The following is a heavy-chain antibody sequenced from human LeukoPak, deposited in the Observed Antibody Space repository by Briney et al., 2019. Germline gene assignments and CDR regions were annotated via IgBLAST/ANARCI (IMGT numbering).Heavy chain of an antibody. CDR3: ARADDFWSGYYYYYGMDV. Sequence: PSETLSLTCTVSGDSISGYYWSWIRQPPGKGLEWIGNIYYSGTTNYNPSLKSRVTISVDTSKNQFSLKLSSVTAADTAVYYCARADDFWSGYYYYYGMDVWGQGTTVTVSS. CDR1: GDSISGYY. V-gene: IGHV4-59*01. J-gene: IGHJ6*02. CDR2: IYYSGTT. D-gene: IGHD3-3*01.